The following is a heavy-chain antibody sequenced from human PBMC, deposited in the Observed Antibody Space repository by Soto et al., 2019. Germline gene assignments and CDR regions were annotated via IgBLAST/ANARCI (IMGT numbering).Heavy chain of an antibody. CDR2: ISGSGGST. CDR3: AKLFGSGRSARDDWFDP. Sequence: PGGSLRLSCAASGFTFSSYEMNWVRQAPGKGLEWVSAISGSGGSTYYADSVKGRFTISRDNSKNTLYLQMNSLRAEDTAVYYCAKLFGSGRSARDDWFDPWGQGTLVTVSS. D-gene: IGHD3-10*01. V-gene: IGHV3-23*01. J-gene: IGHJ5*02. CDR1: GFTFSSYE.